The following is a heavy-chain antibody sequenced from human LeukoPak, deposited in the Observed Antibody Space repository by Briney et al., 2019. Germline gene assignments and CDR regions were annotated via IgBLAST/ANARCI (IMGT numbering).Heavy chain of an antibody. CDR3: ARADCSSSTCYLRRSWFDP. CDR2: ISTSSRYI. J-gene: IGHJ5*02. Sequence: PGGSLRLSCAASGFTLSNYDMNWVRQAPGKGLEWVSSISTSSRYIYYKDSVRGRFTISRDDAKNSLSLEMNSLRAEDTAVYYCARADCSSSTCYLRRSWFDPWGQGTLVTVSS. V-gene: IGHV3-21*01. D-gene: IGHD2-2*01. CDR1: GFTLSNYD.